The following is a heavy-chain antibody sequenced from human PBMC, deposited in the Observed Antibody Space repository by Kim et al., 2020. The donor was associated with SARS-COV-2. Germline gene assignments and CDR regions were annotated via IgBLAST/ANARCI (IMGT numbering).Heavy chain of an antibody. CDR3: ARDLSSSSVLGAFDI. CDR1: GYTFTGYY. Sequence: ASVKVSCKASGYTFTGYYMHWVRQAPGQGLEWMGWINPNSGGTNYAQKFQGRVTMTRDTSISTAYMELSRLRSDDTAVYYCARDLSSSSVLGAFDIWGQGTMVTVSS. CDR2: INPNSGGT. V-gene: IGHV1-2*02. D-gene: IGHD6-6*01. J-gene: IGHJ3*02.